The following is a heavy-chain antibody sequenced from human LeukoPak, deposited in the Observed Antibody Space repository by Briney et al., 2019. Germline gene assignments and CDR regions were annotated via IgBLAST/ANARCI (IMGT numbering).Heavy chain of an antibody. CDR2: MNPNSGNT. V-gene: IGHV1-8*02. J-gene: IGHJ4*02. CDR1: GYTFTGYY. CDR3: ARDRGGFDY. Sequence: ASVKVSCKASGYTFTGYYMHWVRQAPGQGLEWMGWMNPNSGNTGYAQKFQGRVTMTRNTSISTAYMELSSLRSEDTAVYYCARDRGGFDYWGQGTLVTVSS. D-gene: IGHD3-16*01.